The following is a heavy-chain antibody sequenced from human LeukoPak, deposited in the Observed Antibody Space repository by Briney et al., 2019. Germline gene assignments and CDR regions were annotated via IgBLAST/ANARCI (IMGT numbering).Heavy chain of an antibody. CDR1: GGSITSYY. V-gene: IGHV4-59*12. D-gene: IGHD2-15*01. CDR2: IYPSGST. J-gene: IGHJ6*03. CDR3: ARGRYCSGGSCYSRIGYYYYYMDV. Sequence: SETLSLTCTVSGGSITSYYWSWIRQPPGKGLEWIGYIYPSGSTNYNPSLKSRVTMSVDTSKNQFSLKLSSVTAADTAVYYCARGRYCSGGSCYSRIGYYYYYMDVWGKGTTVTVSS.